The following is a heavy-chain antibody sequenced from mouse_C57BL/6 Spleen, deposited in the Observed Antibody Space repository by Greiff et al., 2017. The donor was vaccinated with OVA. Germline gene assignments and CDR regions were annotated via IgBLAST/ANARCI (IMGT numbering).Heavy chain of an antibody. CDR3: ATRVGRDYAMDY. V-gene: IGHV1-42*01. Sequence: LKESGPELVKPGASVKISCKASGYSFTGYYMNWVKQSPEKSLEWIGEINPSTGGTTYNQKFKAKATLTVDKSSSTAYMQLKSLTSEDSAVYYCATRVGRDYAMDYWGQGTSVTVSS. J-gene: IGHJ4*01. CDR1: GYSFTGYY. D-gene: IGHD4-1*01. CDR2: INPSTGGT.